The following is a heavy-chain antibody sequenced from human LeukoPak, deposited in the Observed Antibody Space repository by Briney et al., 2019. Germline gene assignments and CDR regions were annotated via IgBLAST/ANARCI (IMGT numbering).Heavy chain of an antibody. V-gene: IGHV3-9*01. CDR2: ISWNSGSI. CDR1: GFTFDDYA. Sequence: PGGSLRLSCAASGFTFDDYAMHWVRQAPGKGLEWVSGISWNSGSIGYADSVKGRFTISRDNAKNSLYLQMNSLRAEDTAVYYCARDQDYDSSGYYRTNFDYWGQGTLVTVSS. J-gene: IGHJ4*02. D-gene: IGHD3-22*01. CDR3: ARDQDYDSSGYYRTNFDY.